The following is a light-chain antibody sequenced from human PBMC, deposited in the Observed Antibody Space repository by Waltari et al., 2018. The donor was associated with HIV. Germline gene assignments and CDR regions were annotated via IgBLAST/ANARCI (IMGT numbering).Light chain of an antibody. J-gene: IGLJ2*01. CDR1: SSNIGSNH. Sequence: QSVLTQPPSASGAPGQWVTISCSGSSSNIGSNHVNWYQHLPGTAPKLLIYSTNQRPSVVPDRFSGSKSGTSASLSITGLQSEVEADYYCSAWDDSLNGVVFGGGTKVTVL. V-gene: IGLV1-44*01. CDR3: SAWDDSLNGVV. CDR2: STN.